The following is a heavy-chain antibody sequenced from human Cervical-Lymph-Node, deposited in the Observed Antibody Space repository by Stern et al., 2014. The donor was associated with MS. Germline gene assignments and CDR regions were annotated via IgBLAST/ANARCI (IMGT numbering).Heavy chain of an antibody. Sequence: VQLVESGGGVVQPGTSLRLSCEASGFTFSGYGMHWVRQAPGKGLEWVEVIWSDGNSKYYADSMKGRFTISRDNSKDTLYLQMDSLRAEDTALYYCARDLARELLTPGYWGQGTLVTVSS. CDR1: GFTFSGYG. J-gene: IGHJ4*02. V-gene: IGHV3-33*01. D-gene: IGHD1-26*01. CDR3: ARDLARELLTPGY. CDR2: IWSDGNSK.